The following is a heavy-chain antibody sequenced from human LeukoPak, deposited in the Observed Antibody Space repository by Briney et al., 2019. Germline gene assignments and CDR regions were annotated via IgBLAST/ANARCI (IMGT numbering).Heavy chain of an antibody. Sequence: GGSLRLSCAASGFSFSTYAMMWVRQAPGKGLEWVSGISGTGRRTFYADSGKGRFTTSRDNAKNTLYLQMNSLIAEDTAVYYCTKGDCGDDCYFIVSWGHGVQVTVSS. J-gene: IGHJ5*01. CDR1: GFSFSTYA. CDR2: ISGTGRRT. D-gene: IGHD2-21*02. CDR3: TKGDCGDDCYFIVS. V-gene: IGHV3-23*01.